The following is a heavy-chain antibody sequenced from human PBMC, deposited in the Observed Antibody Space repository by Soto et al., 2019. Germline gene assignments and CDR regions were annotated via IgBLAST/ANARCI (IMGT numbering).Heavy chain of an antibody. J-gene: IGHJ4*02. D-gene: IGHD4-17*01. CDR3: ARDVGLDYGDYPYYFDY. CDR1: GFTFSSYS. CDR2: ISSSSSTI. Sequence: EVQLVESGGGLVQPGGSLRLSCAASGFTFSSYSMNWVRQAPGKGLEWVSYISSSSSTIYYADSVKGRFTISRDNAKNSLYLQMTSLRAEDTAVYYCARDVGLDYGDYPYYFDYWGQGTLVTVSS. V-gene: IGHV3-48*01.